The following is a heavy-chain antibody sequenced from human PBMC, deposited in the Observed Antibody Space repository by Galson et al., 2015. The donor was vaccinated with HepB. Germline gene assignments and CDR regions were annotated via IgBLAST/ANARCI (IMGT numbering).Heavy chain of an antibody. CDR2: ITGSGATT. D-gene: IGHD1-1*01. Sequence: SLRLSCAASGFTFSSYVMNWVRQTPGKGLEWVSAITGSGATTYYADSVKGRFTISRDNSKKTLDLHMNSLRAEDSAVYYCAKKAPFIQLGDNYFDFWGRGALVTVAS. V-gene: IGHV3-23*01. J-gene: IGHJ4*02. CDR3: AKKAPFIQLGDNYFDF. CDR1: GFTFSSYV.